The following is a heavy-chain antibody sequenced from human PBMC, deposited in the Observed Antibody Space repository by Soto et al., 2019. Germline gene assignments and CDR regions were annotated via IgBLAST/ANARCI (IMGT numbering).Heavy chain of an antibody. Sequence: GGSLRLSCAASEFTFSNYAMHWVRQAPGKGLQWLAVISYDGNNKYYADSVEGRFTISRDNSKNTVYLQMNSLRLEDTTVYYCARGPSYSDSYFDHWGQGTLVTVSS. D-gene: IGHD4-17*01. CDR2: ISYDGNNK. CDR3: ARGPSYSDSYFDH. V-gene: IGHV3-30*03. CDR1: EFTFSNYA. J-gene: IGHJ4*02.